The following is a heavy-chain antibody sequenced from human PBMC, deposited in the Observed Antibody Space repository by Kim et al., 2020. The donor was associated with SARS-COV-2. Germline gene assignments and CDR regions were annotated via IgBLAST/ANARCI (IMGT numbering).Heavy chain of an antibody. CDR1: GGSISSYY. J-gene: IGHJ4*01. D-gene: IGHD6-13*01. CDR3: ARLAGYTSTWHPGYFDY. V-gene: IGHV4-59*08. CDR2: LYYSGSI. Sequence: SETLSLTCTVSGGSISSYYWSWIRQPPGKGLEWIGYLYYSGSIKYNPSLKSRVTISVDTSDNQLSLKLNSVTAADTAGYYCARLAGYTSTWHPGYFDYSG.